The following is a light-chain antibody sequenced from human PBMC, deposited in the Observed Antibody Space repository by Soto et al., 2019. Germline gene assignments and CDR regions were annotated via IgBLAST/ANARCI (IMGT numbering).Light chain of an antibody. V-gene: IGLV1-40*01. CDR1: SSNLGAGYD. Sequence: QSVLTQPPSVSGAPGQRVAISCTGSSSNLGAGYDVHWYRQLPGAAPQLLIFANSDRPSGVPDRFSGSKSGNSASLAITGVQAEDEADYYCQSYDSSLSAYVFGTGTKVTVL. CDR2: ANS. CDR3: QSYDSSLSAYV. J-gene: IGLJ1*01.